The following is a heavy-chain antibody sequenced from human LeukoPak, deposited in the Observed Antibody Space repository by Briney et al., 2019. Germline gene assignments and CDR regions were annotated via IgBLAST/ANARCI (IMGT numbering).Heavy chain of an antibody. V-gene: IGHV4-34*01. CDR2: ISRSGNT. CDR1: GGPFSGYY. J-gene: IGHJ5*02. Sequence: SETLSLTCAVYGGPFSGYYWSWIRQPPGKGLEWIGKISRSGNTNYNPSLKSRVTISVDTSKNQFSLKLSSVTAADTAVYYCARGGPSELDPWGQGTLVTVSS. CDR3: ARGGPSELDP.